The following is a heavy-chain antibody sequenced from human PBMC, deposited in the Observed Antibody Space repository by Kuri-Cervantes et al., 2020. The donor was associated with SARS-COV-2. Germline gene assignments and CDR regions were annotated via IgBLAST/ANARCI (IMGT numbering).Heavy chain of an antibody. J-gene: IGHJ6*03. V-gene: IGHV3-30*02. D-gene: IGHD3-3*01. Sequence: GESLKISCAASGFTFSSYGMHWVRQAPGKGLEWVAFIRYDGSNKYYADSVKGRFTISRDNSKNTLYLQMNSLRVEDTAVYYCARELGDEGYYDFWSGTKYYYYYMDVWGKGTTVTVSS. CDR3: ARELGDEGYYDFWSGTKYYYYYMDV. CDR2: IRYDGSNK. CDR1: GFTFSSYG.